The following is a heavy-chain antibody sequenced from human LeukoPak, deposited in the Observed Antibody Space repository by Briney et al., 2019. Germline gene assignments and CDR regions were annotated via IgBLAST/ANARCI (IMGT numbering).Heavy chain of an antibody. CDR2: ISSSSSTI. CDR1: GFTFSSYE. CDR3: ARAKRNGFDI. Sequence: GGSLRLSCAASGFTFSSYEMNWVRQAPGKGLEWVSAISSSSSTIYYADSVKGRFTISRDNAKNSLYLQMNSLRAEDTAVYYCARAKRNGFDIWGQGTMISVSS. J-gene: IGHJ3*02. V-gene: IGHV3-48*01.